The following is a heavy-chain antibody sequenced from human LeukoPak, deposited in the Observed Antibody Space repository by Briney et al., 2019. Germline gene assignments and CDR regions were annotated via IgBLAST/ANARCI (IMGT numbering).Heavy chain of an antibody. J-gene: IGHJ4*02. CDR2: INHSGST. CDR3: ARLTVGVDTAMVRDY. D-gene: IGHD5-18*01. Sequence: PSETLSLTCAVYGGSFSGYYWGWIRQPPGKGLEWIGEINHSGSTNYNPSLKSRVTISVDTSKNQFSLKLSSVTAADTAVYYCARLTVGVDTAMVRDYWGQGTLVTVSS. CDR1: GGSFSGYY. V-gene: IGHV4-34*01.